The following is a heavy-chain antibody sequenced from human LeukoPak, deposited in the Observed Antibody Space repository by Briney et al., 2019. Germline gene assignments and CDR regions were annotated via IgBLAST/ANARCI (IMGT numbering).Heavy chain of an antibody. D-gene: IGHD5-12*01. CDR2: IYTSGST. J-gene: IGHJ3*02. CDR3: ARSVATIWVPDAFDI. Sequence: SETLSLTCTVSGGSISSYYWSWIRQPAGKGLEWIGRIYTSGSTNYNPSLKSRVTMSVDTSKNQFSLKLSSVTAADTAVYYCARSVATIWVPDAFDIWGQGTMVTVSS. CDR1: GGSISSYY. V-gene: IGHV4-4*07.